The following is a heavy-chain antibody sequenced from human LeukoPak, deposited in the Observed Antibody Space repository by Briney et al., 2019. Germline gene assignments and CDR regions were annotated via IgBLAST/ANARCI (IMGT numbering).Heavy chain of an antibody. CDR2: IYNSGSA. CDR3: AKILRSYRYYFDY. Sequence: SETLSLTCTVSGASISSGGYFWSWIRQHPGKGLEWIGYIYNSGSAYYNPSLKSRVIISVDTSKNQFSLKLSSVTVADTAVYYCAKILRSYRYYFDYWGQGTLVTVSS. V-gene: IGHV4-31*03. J-gene: IGHJ4*02. CDR1: GASISSGGYF. D-gene: IGHD4-23*01.